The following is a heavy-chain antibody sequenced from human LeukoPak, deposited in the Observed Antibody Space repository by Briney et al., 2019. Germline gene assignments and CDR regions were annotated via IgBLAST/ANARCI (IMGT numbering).Heavy chain of an antibody. J-gene: IGHJ4*02. CDR1: EYTFIGYY. D-gene: IGHD3-22*01. Sequence: ASLKVSCKASEYTFIGYYIHWVRQAPGQGLEWMGRINPNSGGTNYAQRFQGRVTMTRDTSISTAYMELSRLRSDDTAVYYCARGLDTYYFDSSGYYHGDYWGQGTLVTVSS. V-gene: IGHV1-2*06. CDR2: INPNSGGT. CDR3: ARGLDTYYFDSSGYYHGDY.